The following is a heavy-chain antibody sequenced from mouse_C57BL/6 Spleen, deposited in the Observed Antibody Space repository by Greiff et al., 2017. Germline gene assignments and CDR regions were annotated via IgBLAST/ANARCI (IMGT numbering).Heavy chain of an antibody. Sequence: VQLQQSGAELVRPGASVKLSCTASGFNIKDDYMHWVKQRPEQGLEWIGWIDPENGDTEYASKFQGKATITADTSSNTAYLQLSSLTSEDTAVXYLTTYSSPAWFAYWGQGTLVTVSA. CDR2: IDPENGDT. D-gene: IGHD2-5*01. CDR1: GFNIKDDY. V-gene: IGHV14-4*01. CDR3: TTYSSPAWFAY. J-gene: IGHJ3*01.